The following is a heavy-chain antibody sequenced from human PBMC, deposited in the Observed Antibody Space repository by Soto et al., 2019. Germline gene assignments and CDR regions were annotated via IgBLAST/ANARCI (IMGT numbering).Heavy chain of an antibody. D-gene: IGHD5-18*01. CDR2: IWYDGSNK. CDR3: ARDKKDTAMVTNDAFDI. Sequence: GGSLRLSCAASGFTFSSYGMHWVRQAPGKGLEWVAVIWYDGSNKYYADSVKGRFTISRDNSKNTLYLQMNSLRAEDTAVYYCARDKKDTAMVTNDAFDIWGQGTMVTVSS. V-gene: IGHV3-33*01. J-gene: IGHJ3*02. CDR1: GFTFSSYG.